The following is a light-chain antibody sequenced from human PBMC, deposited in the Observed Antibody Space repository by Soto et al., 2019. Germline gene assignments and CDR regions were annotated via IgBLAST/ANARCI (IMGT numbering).Light chain of an antibody. J-gene: IGKJ5*01. V-gene: IGKV3-15*01. CDR1: QGVTSN. Sequence: EIVMTQSPATLSLSPGQRATLSCRASQGVTSNLGWYQQKPGQAPRLLIYGASTRATGVPARFSGSGSGTEFTLIISSLQSEDFAIYYCQQYKDWPTFGQGTRLEI. CDR3: QQYKDWPT. CDR2: GAS.